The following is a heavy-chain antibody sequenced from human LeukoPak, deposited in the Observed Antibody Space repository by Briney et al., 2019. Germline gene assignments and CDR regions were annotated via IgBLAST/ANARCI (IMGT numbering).Heavy chain of an antibody. J-gene: IGHJ6*03. CDR2: IIDTGST. CDR1: GGSFSGYY. D-gene: IGHD6-13*01. Sequence: SETLSLTCAVHGGSFSGYYWTWIRQPPGKGLEWIGEIIDTGSTKYTSSLKSRVTISVDTSKNQFSLKLSSVTAADTAVYYCARQEGPYSSSWYVRLRHDYYYYYMDVWGKGTTVTISS. V-gene: IGHV4-34*12. CDR3: ARQEGPYSSSWYVRLRHDYYYYYMDV.